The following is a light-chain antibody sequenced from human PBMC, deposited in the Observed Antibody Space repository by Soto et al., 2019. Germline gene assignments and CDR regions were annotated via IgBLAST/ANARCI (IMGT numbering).Light chain of an antibody. CDR1: QSVSNNF. CDR3: QQYCCALLS. CDR2: GSS. V-gene: IGKV3-20*01. J-gene: IGKJ4*01. Sequence: EIGLTQSPGTLSLSPGEGATLSCRASQSVSNNFVAWYQQWPGKAPRLLLYGSSSRASGIRDRFSGSGSGTDFTLTISRLEPEGFPVYYCQQYCCALLSFGGGTKVEIK.